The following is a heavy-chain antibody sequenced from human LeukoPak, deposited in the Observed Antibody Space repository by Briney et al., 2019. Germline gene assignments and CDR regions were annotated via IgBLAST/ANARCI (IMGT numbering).Heavy chain of an antibody. Sequence: PSETLSLTCTVSGGSSSSYYWSWIRQPAGKGLEWIGRIDTSGGTNYNPSLKSRVTMSVDRSKNQFSLKLSSVTAADTAVYYCARVGSLSRGRNWFDPWGQGTLVTVSS. J-gene: IGHJ5*02. V-gene: IGHV4-4*07. D-gene: IGHD2-15*01. CDR3: ARVGSLSRGRNWFDP. CDR2: IDTSGGT. CDR1: GGSSSSYY.